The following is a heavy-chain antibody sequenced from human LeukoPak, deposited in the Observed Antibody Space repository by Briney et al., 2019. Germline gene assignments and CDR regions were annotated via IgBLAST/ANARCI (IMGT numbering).Heavy chain of an antibody. J-gene: IGHJ4*02. V-gene: IGHV4-61*02. D-gene: IGHD5-24*01. CDR2: IYTSGST. Sequence: SETLSLTCTVSGGSISSGYYYWSWIRQPAGKGLEWIGRIYTSGSTNYNPSLKSRVTISVDTSKNQFSLKLSSVTAADTAVYYCAKGWEMATIMTGFDYWGQGTLVTVSS. CDR3: AKGWEMATIMTGFDY. CDR1: GGSISSGYYY.